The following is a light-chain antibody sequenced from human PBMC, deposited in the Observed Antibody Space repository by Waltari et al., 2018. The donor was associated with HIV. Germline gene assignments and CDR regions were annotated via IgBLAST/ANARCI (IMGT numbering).Light chain of an antibody. CDR1: TSDGGGYNY. CDR3: SSFTSSSTLI. CDR2: EVS. Sequence: QSALTQPASVSGSPGQSITISCTGTTSDGGGYNYVSWYQQHPGKAPKVMIFEVSDRPSGGSNRVSCSKSGNTASLTISGLQAEDEADYYCSSFTSSSTLIFGTGTKVTVL. J-gene: IGLJ1*01. V-gene: IGLV2-14*01.